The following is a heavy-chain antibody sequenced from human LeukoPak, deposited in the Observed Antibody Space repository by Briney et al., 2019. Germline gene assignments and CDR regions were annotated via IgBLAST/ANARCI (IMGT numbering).Heavy chain of an antibody. J-gene: IGHJ4*02. CDR3: ARAGYTAAHDY. V-gene: IGHV4-59*01. Sequence: SGTLSLTCTVSGGSISSYYWSWIREPPGRGLEWIGYIYYSGSTNYNPSLKSRVTISVDTSKNQFSLKLSSVTAADTAVYYCARAGYTAAHDYWGQGTLVTVSS. CDR1: GGSISSYY. D-gene: IGHD5-18*01. CDR2: IYYSGST.